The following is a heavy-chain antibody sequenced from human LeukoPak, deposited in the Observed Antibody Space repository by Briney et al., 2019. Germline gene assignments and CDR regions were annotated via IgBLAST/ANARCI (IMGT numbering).Heavy chain of an antibody. CDR1: GFTFSSYA. J-gene: IGHJ4*02. Sequence: GGSLRLSCAASGFTFSSYAMSWVRQAPGKGLEWVSAISGSGGSTYYADSVKGRFTISRDNSKNTLYLQMNSLRAEDTAVYYCAKDSRTYCSSTSCPAAFDYWGQGTLVTVSS. D-gene: IGHD2-2*01. CDR2: ISGSGGST. V-gene: IGHV3-23*01. CDR3: AKDSRTYCSSTSCPAAFDY.